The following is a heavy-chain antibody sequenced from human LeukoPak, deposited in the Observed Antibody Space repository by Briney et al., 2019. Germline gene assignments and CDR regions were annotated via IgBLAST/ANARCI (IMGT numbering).Heavy chain of an antibody. CDR3: AKDPIFSGSYGVFDY. CDR2: ISGSGGST. J-gene: IGHJ4*02. Sequence: GGSLRLSCAASGFTFSSYAMSWVRQAPGKGLEWVSAISGSGGSTYYGDSVKGRFTISRDNSKTTLYLQMNSLRAEDTAVYYCAKDPIFSGSYGVFDYWGLGTLVTVSS. D-gene: IGHD1-26*01. V-gene: IGHV3-23*01. CDR1: GFTFSSYA.